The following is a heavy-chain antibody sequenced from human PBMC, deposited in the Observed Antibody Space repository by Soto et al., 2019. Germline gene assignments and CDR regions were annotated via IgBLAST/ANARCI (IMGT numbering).Heavy chain of an antibody. CDR2: IYPRDSDI. J-gene: IGHJ4*02. CDR1: GNNFTSHW. CDR3: AWTYNHLLGGCYVN. Sequence: PGESLKISCKDSGNNFTSHWIAWVRQMPGNGPEWMGIIYPRDSDINYNPSFRGLVTMSADNSISTAYLHWDSLNASDTAMYYCAWTYNHLLGGCYVNWGQGTLVTVSS. D-gene: IGHD3-3*01. V-gene: IGHV5-51*01.